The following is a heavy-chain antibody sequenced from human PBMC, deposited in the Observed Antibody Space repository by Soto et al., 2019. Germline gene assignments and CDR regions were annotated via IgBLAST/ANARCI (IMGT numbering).Heavy chain of an antibody. CDR1: GFTFSSYG. CDR3: AKEEDCSGGSCYNNFDY. Sequence: PGGSLRLSCAASGFTFSSYGMHWVRQAPGKGLEWVAVIWYDGSNKYYADSVKGRFTISRDNSKNTLYLQMNSLRAEDTAVYYCAKEEDCSGGSCYNNFDYWGQGTLVTVSS. CDR2: IWYDGSNK. J-gene: IGHJ4*02. V-gene: IGHV3-33*06. D-gene: IGHD2-15*01.